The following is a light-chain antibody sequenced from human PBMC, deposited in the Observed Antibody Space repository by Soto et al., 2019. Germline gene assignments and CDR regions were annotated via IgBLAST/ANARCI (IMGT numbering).Light chain of an antibody. CDR2: EVT. CDR1: STDVGAYNY. Sequence: QSVLTQPPSASGSPGQSVTISCTGTSTDVGAYNYVSWYQQRPGKAPKLMIFEVTKRPSGVPDRFSGSKSGNTASLTVSGFQADDEADYYCSSYAGSNSFVFGTGTKVTVL. J-gene: IGLJ1*01. CDR3: SSYAGSNSFV. V-gene: IGLV2-8*01.